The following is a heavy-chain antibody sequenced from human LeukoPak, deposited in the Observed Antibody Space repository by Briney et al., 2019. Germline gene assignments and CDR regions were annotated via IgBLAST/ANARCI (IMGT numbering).Heavy chain of an antibody. CDR3: AREKRYYDSSGYYNAFYYFDY. D-gene: IGHD3-22*01. CDR1: GGTFSRYA. J-gene: IGHJ4*02. Sequence: SVKVSCKASGGTFSRYAISWVRQAPGQGLEWMGGIIPIFGTANYAQKFQGRVTITTDESTSTAYMELSSLRSEDTAVYYCAREKRYYDSSGYYNAFYYFDYWGQGTLVTVSS. CDR2: IIPIFGTA. V-gene: IGHV1-69*05.